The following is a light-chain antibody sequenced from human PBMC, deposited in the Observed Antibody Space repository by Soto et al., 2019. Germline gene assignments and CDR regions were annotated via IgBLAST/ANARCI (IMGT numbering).Light chain of an antibody. Sequence: DIQMTQSPSSLSASVGDRVTITCRASQSSSSYLNWYQQKPWKAPKLLIYAASSLQSGVPSRFSGSGAGTDFTLTISSLQPEDFATYYCQQSYSTPLTFGGGTKVEIK. CDR1: QSSSSY. CDR2: AAS. J-gene: IGKJ4*01. CDR3: QQSYSTPLT. V-gene: IGKV1-39*01.